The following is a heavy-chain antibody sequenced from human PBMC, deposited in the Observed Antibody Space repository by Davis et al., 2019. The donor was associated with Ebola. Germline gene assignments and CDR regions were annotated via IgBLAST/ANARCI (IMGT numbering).Heavy chain of an antibody. CDR1: GFTFSSYG. V-gene: IGHV3-30*18. D-gene: IGHD5-18*01. CDR3: AKERGYSSPFDY. Sequence: GESLKISCAASGFTFSSYGMHWVRQAPGKGLEWVAVISYDGSNKYYADSVKGRFTISRDNSKNTLYLQMNSLRAEDTAVYYCAKERGYSSPFDYWGQGTPVTVSS. J-gene: IGHJ4*02. CDR2: ISYDGSNK.